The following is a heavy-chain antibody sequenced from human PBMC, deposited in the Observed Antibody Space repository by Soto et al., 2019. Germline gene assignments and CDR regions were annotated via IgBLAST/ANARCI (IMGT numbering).Heavy chain of an antibody. CDR2: ISYSGST. CDR3: TIASYYSYMDV. Sequence: SEPLSLTYTVSGGSVTTYSWGWIRQPPGKELEWVGYISYSGSTNYNPSLKSRVTISRVTSKNQFSLNLVSVTAADTAVYYCTIASYYSYMDVWGKGTTVTVSS. V-gene: IGHV4-59*02. J-gene: IGHJ6*03. CDR1: GGSVTTYS.